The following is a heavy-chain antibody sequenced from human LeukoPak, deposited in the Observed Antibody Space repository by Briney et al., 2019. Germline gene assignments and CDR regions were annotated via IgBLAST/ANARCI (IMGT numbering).Heavy chain of an antibody. CDR1: GGSISSSNW. J-gene: IGHJ2*01. D-gene: IGHD2-2*01. V-gene: IGHV4-4*02. Sequence: SETLSLTCAVSGGSISSSNWWSWVHQPPGKGLEWIGEIYHSGSTNYNPSLKSRVTISVDKSKNQFSLKLSSVTAADTAVYYCATVTVVVPAAIRYFDLWGRGTLVTVSS. CDR2: IYHSGST. CDR3: ATVTVVVPAAIRYFDL.